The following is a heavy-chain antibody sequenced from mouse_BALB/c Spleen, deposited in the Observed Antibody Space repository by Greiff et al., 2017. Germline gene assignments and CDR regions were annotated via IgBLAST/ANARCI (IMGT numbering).Heavy chain of an antibody. CDR1: GFTFSSYA. Sequence: EVKLVESGGGLVKPGGSLKLSCAASGFTFSSYAMSWVRQTPGKRLEWVASISSGGSTYYPDSVMGRFTISRDNARNILYLQMSSLRSEDTAMYYCAREDLAWFAYWGQGTLVTVSA. CDR2: ISSGGST. V-gene: IGHV5-6-5*01. CDR3: AREDLAWFAY. J-gene: IGHJ3*01.